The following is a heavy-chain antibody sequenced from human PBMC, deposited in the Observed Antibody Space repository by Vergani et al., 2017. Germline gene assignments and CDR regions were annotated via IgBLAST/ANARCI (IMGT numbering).Heavy chain of an antibody. CDR1: GFTFSSYA. J-gene: IGHJ3*02. CDR3: AGDRGYYDTGGYYYDAFDI. D-gene: IGHD3-22*01. Sequence: EVQLLESGGGLVQPGGSLRLSCAASGFTFSSYAMSWVRQAPGKGLEWVSAISGSGGSTYYADSVKGRFTISRDNAKNSLYLQMNSLRAEDTAVYYCAGDRGYYDTGGYYYDAFDIWGQGTMVTVSS. CDR2: ISGSGGST. V-gene: IGHV3-23*01.